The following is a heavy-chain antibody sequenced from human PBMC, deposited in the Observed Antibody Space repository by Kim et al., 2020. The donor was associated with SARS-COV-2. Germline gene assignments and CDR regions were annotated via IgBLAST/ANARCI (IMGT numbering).Heavy chain of an antibody. CDR2: IIPILGIA. V-gene: IGHV1-69*04. CDR3: ARDRRYYGSGRFYYYYMDV. D-gene: IGHD3-10*01. J-gene: IGHJ6*03. Sequence: SVKVSCKASGGTFSSYAISWVRQAPGQGLEWMGRIIPILGIANYAQKFQGRVTITGDRSTSTAYMELSSLRSEDTAVYYCARDRRYYGSGRFYYYYMDVWGKGTTVTVSS. CDR1: GGTFSSYA.